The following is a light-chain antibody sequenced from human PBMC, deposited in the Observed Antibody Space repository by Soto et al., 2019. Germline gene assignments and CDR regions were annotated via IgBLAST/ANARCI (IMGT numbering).Light chain of an antibody. V-gene: IGKV3-20*01. Sequence: EIVLTQSPGTLSLSPGERATLSCRASPSLSSSYLTWYQQKPGQAPRLLVYGVSNRATGIPDRFSGSWSGTDVTLTISRLEPEDFAVYYWHQYGSSPRTFGQGTKVESK. CDR2: GVS. CDR3: HQYGSSPRT. J-gene: IGKJ1*01. CDR1: PSLSSSY.